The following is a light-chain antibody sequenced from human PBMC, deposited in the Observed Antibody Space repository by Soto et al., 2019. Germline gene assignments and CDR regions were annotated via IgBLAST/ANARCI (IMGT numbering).Light chain of an antibody. CDR3: QQSHSSPWT. CDR1: QSITTY. J-gene: IGKJ1*01. Sequence: DVQMTQSPSSLSASVGDRVTITCRASQSITTYLNWYQQRPGKAPNLLIYAASTLQSGVPSRFSGSGSGTDFTLTISSLQPEDFATYYCQQSHSSPWTFGQGTKVEIK. CDR2: AAS. V-gene: IGKV1-39*01.